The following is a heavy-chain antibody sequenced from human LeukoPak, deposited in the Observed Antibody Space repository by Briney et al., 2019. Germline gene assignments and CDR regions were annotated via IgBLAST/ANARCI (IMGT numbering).Heavy chain of an antibody. D-gene: IGHD3-22*01. CDR1: GYTFTSYY. J-gene: IGHJ4*02. Sequence: GASVKVSCKASGYTFTSYYMHWVRQAPGQGLEWMGIINPSGGSTSYAQKFQGRVTMTRDTSTSTVYMELSSLRSEDTAVYYCATGSYYYDSKGPFDYWGQGTLVTVSS. CDR3: ATGSYYYDSKGPFDY. CDR2: INPSGGST. V-gene: IGHV1-46*01.